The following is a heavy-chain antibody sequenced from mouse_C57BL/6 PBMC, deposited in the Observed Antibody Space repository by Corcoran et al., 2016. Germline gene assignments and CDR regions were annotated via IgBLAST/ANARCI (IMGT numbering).Heavy chain of an antibody. CDR3: ASYYSNWDAMDY. V-gene: IGHV1-81*01. D-gene: IGHD2-5*01. CDR2: IYPRSGNT. J-gene: IGHJ4*01. CDR1: GYTFTSYG. Sequence: QVQLQQSGAELARPGASVKLSCKASGYTFTSYGISWVKQRTGQGLEWIGEIYPRSGNTYYNEKFKGKATLTADKSSSTAYMELRSLTSEDSAVYFCASYYSNWDAMDYWGQGTSVTVSS.